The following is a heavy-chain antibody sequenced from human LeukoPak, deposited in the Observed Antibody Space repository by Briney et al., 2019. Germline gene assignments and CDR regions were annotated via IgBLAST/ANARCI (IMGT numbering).Heavy chain of an antibody. CDR3: AREEYYDSSGYYGAFDI. CDR2: IIPIFGTA. J-gene: IGHJ3*02. V-gene: IGHV1-69*05. CDR1: GGTFSSYA. Sequence: ASVKVSCKASGGTFSSYAISRVRQAPGQGLEWMGRIIPIFGTANYAQKFQGRVTITTDESTSTAYMELSSLGSEDTAVYYCAREEYYDSSGYYGAFDIWGQGTMVTVSS. D-gene: IGHD3-22*01.